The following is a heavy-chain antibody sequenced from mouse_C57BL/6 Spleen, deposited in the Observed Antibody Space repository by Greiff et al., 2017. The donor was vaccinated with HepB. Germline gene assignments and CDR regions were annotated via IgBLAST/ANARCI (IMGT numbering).Heavy chain of an antibody. CDR3: ARVGVFDY. V-gene: IGHV1-42*01. CDR2: INPSTGGT. J-gene: IGHJ2*01. CDR1: GYSFTGYY. Sequence: EVQLQQSGPELVKPGASVKISCKASGYSFTGYYMNWVKQSPEKSLEWIGEINPSTGGTTYNQKFKAKATLTVDKSSSTAYMQLKSLTSDDSAVYYCARVGVFDYWGQGTTLTVSS.